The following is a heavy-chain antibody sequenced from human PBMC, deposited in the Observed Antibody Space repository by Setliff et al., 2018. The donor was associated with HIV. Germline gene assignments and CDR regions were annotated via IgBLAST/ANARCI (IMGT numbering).Heavy chain of an antibody. CDR3: ARHSPSDY. CDR2: IDSSGTT. Sequence: PSETLSLTCTISGGSFGVYRWSWIRQSAGRGLEWIGRIDSSGTTDYKPSLKGRVAISVDTSRNQFSLRVTSVTAADTAVYYCARHSPSDYWGQGTLVTVSS. CDR1: GGSFGVYR. J-gene: IGHJ4*02. V-gene: IGHV4-4*07.